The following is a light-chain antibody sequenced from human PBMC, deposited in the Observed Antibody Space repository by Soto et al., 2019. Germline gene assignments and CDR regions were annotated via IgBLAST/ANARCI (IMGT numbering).Light chain of an antibody. CDR1: QGISNN. J-gene: IGKJ1*01. CDR3: QKYNSAPRT. V-gene: IGKV1-27*01. CDR2: AAS. Sequence: DIQMTQSHSPLPASEGAKVPITCGAIQGISNNLACYQQKAGKVPKPLIYAASTLQSGVPSRFSGSGSGTDFTLTISSLQPEDVATYYCQKYNSAPRTFGQGTKVEIK.